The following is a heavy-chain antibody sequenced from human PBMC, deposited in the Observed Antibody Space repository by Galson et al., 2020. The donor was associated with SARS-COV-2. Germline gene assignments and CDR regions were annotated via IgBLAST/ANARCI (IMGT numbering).Heavy chain of an antibody. CDR1: GFTFSSYN. CDR3: ARDPSGSYRRDFDD. V-gene: IGHV3-21*01. J-gene: IGHJ4*02. D-gene: IGHD1-26*01. Sequence: GGSLRLSCAASGFTFSSYNMNWVRQAPGKGLEWVSSISSSGVSIYYADSVKGRFTISRDNAKNSLYLQMNSLRAEDTAVYYCARDPSGSYRRDFDDWGQGTLVTVSS. CDR2: ISSSGVSI.